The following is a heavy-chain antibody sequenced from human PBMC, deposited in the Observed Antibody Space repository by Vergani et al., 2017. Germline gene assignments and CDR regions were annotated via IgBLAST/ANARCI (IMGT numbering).Heavy chain of an antibody. J-gene: IGHJ4*02. V-gene: IGHV3-9*01. Sequence: EVQLVESGGGLVQPGGSLRLSCAASGFTFSSYAMSWVRQAPGKGLEWVSGISWNSGSTGYADSVKGRFTISRDNAKNSLYLQMNSLRAEDTALYYCAKARRRSRVVITTEIGYWGQGTLVTVSS. D-gene: IGHD3-22*01. CDR3: AKARRRSRVVITTEIGY. CDR2: ISWNSGST. CDR1: GFTFSSYA.